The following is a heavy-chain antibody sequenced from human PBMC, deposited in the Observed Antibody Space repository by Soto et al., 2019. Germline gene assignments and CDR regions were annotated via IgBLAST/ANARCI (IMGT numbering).Heavy chain of an antibody. V-gene: IGHV3-30-3*01. Sequence: GGSLRLSCAASGFTFSSYAMHWVRQAPGKGLEWVAVISYDGSNKYYADSVKGRFTISRDNSKNTLYLQMNSLRAEDTAVYYCARDYGGSGSYYPDYWGQGTLVTVSS. D-gene: IGHD1-26*01. CDR1: GFTFSSYA. J-gene: IGHJ4*02. CDR3: ARDYGGSGSYYPDY. CDR2: ISYDGSNK.